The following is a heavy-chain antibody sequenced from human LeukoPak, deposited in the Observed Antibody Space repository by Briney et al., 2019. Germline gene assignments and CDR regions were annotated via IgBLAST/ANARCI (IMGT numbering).Heavy chain of an antibody. D-gene: IGHD2-15*01. CDR2: INPSGGST. CDR3: ARNLGYCSGGSCSTPPGMDV. J-gene: IGHJ6*02. V-gene: IGHV1-46*01. CDR1: GYTFTSYY. Sequence: GASVKVSCKASGYTFTSYYMHWVRQAPGQGLEWMGIINPSGGSTSYAQKFQGRVTITADESTSTAYMELSSLRSEDTAVYYCARNLGYCSGGSCSTPPGMDVWGQGTTVTVSS.